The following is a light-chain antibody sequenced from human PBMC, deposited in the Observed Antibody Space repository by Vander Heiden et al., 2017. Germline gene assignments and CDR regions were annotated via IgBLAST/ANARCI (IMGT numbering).Light chain of an antibody. V-gene: IGKV3-20*01. CDR3: QQYGSSPLT. J-gene: IGKJ4*01. CDR2: GAS. Sequence: EIVLTQSPGTLSLSPGERATLSCRATQSGSSSYLAWYQQKPGRAPRLLIYGASSRATGIPDRFSGSGSGTDFTLTISRLEPEDFAAYYCQQYGSSPLTFGGGTKVEIK. CDR1: QSGSSSY.